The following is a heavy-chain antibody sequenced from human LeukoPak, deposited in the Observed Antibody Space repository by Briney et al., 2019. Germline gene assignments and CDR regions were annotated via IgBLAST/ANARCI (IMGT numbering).Heavy chain of an antibody. CDR3: ASWGPYDSSGYYT. CDR2: IKQDGSEK. J-gene: IGHJ5*02. V-gene: IGHV3-7*01. Sequence: GGSLRLSCAASGLTFNNYWMTWVRQAPGKGLEWVANIKQDGSEKYYVDSVKGRFTISRDNAKRSLYLQMNSLRVDDTAVYYCASWGPYDSSGYYTWGQGTLVTVSS. CDR1: GLTFNNYW. D-gene: IGHD3-22*01.